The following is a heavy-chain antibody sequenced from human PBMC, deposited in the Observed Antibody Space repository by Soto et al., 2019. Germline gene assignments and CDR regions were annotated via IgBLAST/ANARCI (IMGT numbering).Heavy chain of an antibody. D-gene: IGHD6-19*01. J-gene: IGHJ4*02. V-gene: IGHV3-23*01. Sequence: PGGSLSLSCAASGFTFGSYAMAWVRQAAGEGLEWVSGISCCGGSASYADSVKGRFSIARDDSKNTVSLQLNSLRVEDTAQYYCAKADGQQWLIPHLDNWGQGTLVTVSS. CDR3: AKADGQQWLIPHLDN. CDR1: GFTFGSYA. CDR2: ISCCGGSA.